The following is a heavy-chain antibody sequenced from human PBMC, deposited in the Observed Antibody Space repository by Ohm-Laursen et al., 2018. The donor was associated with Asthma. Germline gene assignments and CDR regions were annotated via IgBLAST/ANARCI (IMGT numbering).Heavy chain of an antibody. J-gene: IGHJ4*02. V-gene: IGHV3-30-3*01. D-gene: IGHD3-3*01. CDR3: ARDVMEWYLPAFDF. Sequence: SLRLSCAASGFIFSDYFMHWVRQAPGKGLEWVAVGGSYYDGGLKYYADSVNGRFTVYRDDSKNTLYLQMKSLRPDDTAVYYCARDVMEWYLPAFDFWGQGTLVTVSS. CDR1: GFIFSDYF. CDR2: GGSYYDGGLK.